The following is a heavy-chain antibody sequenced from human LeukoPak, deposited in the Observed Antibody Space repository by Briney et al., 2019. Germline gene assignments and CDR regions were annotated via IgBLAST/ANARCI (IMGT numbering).Heavy chain of an antibody. CDR3: AKEVIVGVSFDC. Sequence: SETLSLTCTVSGGSISSGDYYWSWIRQPPGKGLEWIGYSYYSGSTYYNSSLKSRVTISVDTSKNQFSLKLSSVTAADTAVYYCAKEVIVGVSFDCWGQGTLVTVSS. D-gene: IGHD1-26*01. J-gene: IGHJ4*02. CDR1: GGSISSGDYY. V-gene: IGHV4-30-4*01. CDR2: SYYSGST.